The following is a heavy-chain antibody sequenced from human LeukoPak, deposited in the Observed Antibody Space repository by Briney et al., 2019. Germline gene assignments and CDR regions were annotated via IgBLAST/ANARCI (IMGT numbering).Heavy chain of an antibody. CDR3: ARGHGEAAAGGY. Sequence: ASVKVSCKASGYTFTSYAMHWVRQAPGQRLEWMGWSNAGNGNTKYSQEFQGRVTMTRNTSISTAYMELSSLRSEDTAVYYCARGHGEAAAGGYWGQGTLVTVSS. CDR2: SNAGNGNT. CDR1: GYTFTSYA. D-gene: IGHD6-13*01. J-gene: IGHJ4*02. V-gene: IGHV1-3*02.